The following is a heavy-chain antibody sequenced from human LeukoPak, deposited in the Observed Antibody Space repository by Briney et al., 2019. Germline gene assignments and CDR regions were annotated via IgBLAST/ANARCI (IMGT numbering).Heavy chain of an antibody. V-gene: IGHV1-18*01. D-gene: IGHD3-3*01. J-gene: IGHJ6*02. CDR1: GYTFTSYG. CDR2: ISAYNGNT. CDR3: ARDQAYYDFWSGYLGTTLGDYYYYGMDV. Sequence: ASVKVSGKASGYTFTSYGISWVRQAPGQGLEWMGWISAYNGNTNYAQKLQGRVTMTTDTSTSTAYMELRSLRSDDTAVYYCARDQAYYDFWSGYLGTTLGDYYYYGMDVWGQGTTVTVSS.